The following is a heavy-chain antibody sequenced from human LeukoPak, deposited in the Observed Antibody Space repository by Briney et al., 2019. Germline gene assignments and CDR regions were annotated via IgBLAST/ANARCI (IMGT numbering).Heavy chain of an antibody. D-gene: IGHD3-3*01. Sequence: GGSLRLSCAASGFTFSSYGMRWVRQAPGKGLEWVAVIWYDGSNKYYADSVKGRFTISRDNSKNTLYLQMNSLRAEDTAVYYCARDRDFGVVRDAFDIWGQGTMVTVSS. CDR2: IWYDGSNK. J-gene: IGHJ3*02. CDR3: ARDRDFGVVRDAFDI. V-gene: IGHV3-33*01. CDR1: GFTFSSYG.